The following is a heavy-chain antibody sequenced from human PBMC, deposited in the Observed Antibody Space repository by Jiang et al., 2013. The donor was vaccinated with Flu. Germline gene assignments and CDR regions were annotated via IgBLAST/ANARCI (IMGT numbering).Heavy chain of an antibody. Sequence: GSGLVKPSETLSLTCTVSGGSISSYYWSWIRQPPGKGLEWIGYIYYSGSTNYNPSLKSRVTISVDTSKNQFSLKLSSVTAADTAVYYCARAEERGYDSGNPYFQHWGQGTLVTVSS. J-gene: IGHJ1*01. D-gene: IGHD3-3*01. CDR2: IYYSGST. V-gene: IGHV4-59*01. CDR3: ARAEERGYDSGNPYFQH. CDR1: GGSISSYY.